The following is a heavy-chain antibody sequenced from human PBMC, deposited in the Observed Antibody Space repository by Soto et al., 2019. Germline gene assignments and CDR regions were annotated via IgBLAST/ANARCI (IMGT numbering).Heavy chain of an antibody. CDR2: IYHSGST. CDR1: GYSISSGYY. D-gene: IGHD3-22*01. V-gene: IGHV4-38-2*02. CDR3: ARDSAYYYDSSGYYY. J-gene: IGHJ4*02. Sequence: KTAETLSLTCAVSGYSISSGYYWGWIRQPPGKGLEWIGSIYHSGSTYYNPSLKSRVTISVDTSKNQFSLKLSSVTAADTAVYYCARDSAYYYDSSGYYYWGQGTLVTVSS.